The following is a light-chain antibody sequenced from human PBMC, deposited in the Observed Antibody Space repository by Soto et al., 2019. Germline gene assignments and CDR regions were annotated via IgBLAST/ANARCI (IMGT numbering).Light chain of an antibody. J-gene: IGKJ1*01. CDR3: QQYYDWPGT. CDR1: QGIASD. CDR2: GAS. Sequence: IVLTQSPGTLSLSPGERATLSCRASQGIASDLAWYRQKPGQAPRLLIYGASTRATDIPARFSGSGSGTQFTLTISSLQSEDFAVYYCQQYYDWPGTFGQGTKVDIK. V-gene: IGKV3-15*01.